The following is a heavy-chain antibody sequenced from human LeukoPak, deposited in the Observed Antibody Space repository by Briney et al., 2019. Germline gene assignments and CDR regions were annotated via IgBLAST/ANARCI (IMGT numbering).Heavy chain of an antibody. J-gene: IGHJ6*03. CDR3: ARGCSSTSCSSDLYYYYYYMDV. CDR2: ISTYNGNT. V-gene: IGHV1-18*01. CDR1: GYTFSSYC. Sequence: GASVKVSCKASGYTFSSYCISWVRQAPGQGFEWMGWISTYNGNTNYVEKFQGRVTMTTDTSTSTAYMELRGLKSDDTAVYYCARGCSSTSCSSDLYYYYYYMDVWGKGTTVTVSS. D-gene: IGHD2-2*01.